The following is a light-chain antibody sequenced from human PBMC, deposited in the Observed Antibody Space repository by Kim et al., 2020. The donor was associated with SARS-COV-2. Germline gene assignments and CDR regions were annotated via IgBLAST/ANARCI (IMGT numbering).Light chain of an antibody. CDR1: SSDVGGYSF. CDR3: TSYTSSITWV. V-gene: IGLV2-14*01. Sequence: QSALTQPASVSGSPGQSITISCTGTSSDVGGYSFVSWYQQHPGKAPKLMIYAVTKRPSGVSNRFSGSKSGNTASLTISGLQAEDGADYYCTSYTSSITWVFGGGTQLTVL. CDR2: AVT. J-gene: IGLJ3*02.